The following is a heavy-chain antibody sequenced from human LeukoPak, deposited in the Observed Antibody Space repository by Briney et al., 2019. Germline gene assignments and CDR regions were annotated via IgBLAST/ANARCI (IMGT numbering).Heavy chain of an antibody. Sequence: PGGSLRLSCAASGFTFSSYGMHWVRQAPGKGLEWVAVISYDGSNKYYADSVKGRFTISRDNSKNTLYLQMNSLRAEDTAVYYCARDLTDYDYVWGSCDYWGQGTLVTVSS. D-gene: IGHD3-16*01. CDR3: ARDLTDYDYVWGSCDY. CDR2: ISYDGSNK. CDR1: GFTFSSYG. V-gene: IGHV3-30*19. J-gene: IGHJ4*02.